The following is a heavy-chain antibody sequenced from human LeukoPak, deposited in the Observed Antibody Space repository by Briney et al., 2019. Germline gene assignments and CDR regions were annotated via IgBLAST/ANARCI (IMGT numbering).Heavy chain of an antibody. CDR3: AIPGQSGWGPAEAFDI. J-gene: IGHJ3*02. CDR1: GYSFTSYW. Sequence: GESLKISCKGSGYSFTSYWIGWVRQMPGKGLEWMRIIYPGDSDTRYSPSFQGQVTISADKSISTAYLQWSSLKASDTAMYYCAIPGQSGWGPAEAFDIWGQGTMVTVSS. CDR2: IYPGDSDT. D-gene: IGHD6-19*01. V-gene: IGHV5-51*01.